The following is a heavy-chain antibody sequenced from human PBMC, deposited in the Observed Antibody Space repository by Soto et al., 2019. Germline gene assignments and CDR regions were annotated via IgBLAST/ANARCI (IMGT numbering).Heavy chain of an antibody. Sequence: AASVKVSCKASGYTFTSYYMHWVRQAPGQGPEWMGIINPSGGSTSYAQKFQGRVTMTRDTSTSTVYVELSSLRSEDTAVYYCARVRYYYDSSGYTADAFDIWGQGTMVTVSS. CDR3: ARVRYYYDSSGYTADAFDI. D-gene: IGHD3-22*01. CDR2: INPSGGST. J-gene: IGHJ3*02. CDR1: GYTFTSYY. V-gene: IGHV1-46*01.